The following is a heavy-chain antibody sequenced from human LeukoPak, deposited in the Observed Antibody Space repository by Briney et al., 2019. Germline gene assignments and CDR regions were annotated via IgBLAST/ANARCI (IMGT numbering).Heavy chain of an antibody. J-gene: IGHJ4*02. V-gene: IGHV4-31*03. CDR2: IYYSGST. CDR3: ARDGSRAPYVDTAPSFDY. CDR1: GGSISSGGYY. D-gene: IGHD5-18*01. Sequence: SETLSLTCTVSGGSISSGGYYWSWIRQHPGKGLEWIGYIYYSGSTYYNPSLKSRVTISVDTSKNQFSLKLSSVTAADTAVYYCARDGSRAPYVDTAPSFDYWGQGTLVTVSS.